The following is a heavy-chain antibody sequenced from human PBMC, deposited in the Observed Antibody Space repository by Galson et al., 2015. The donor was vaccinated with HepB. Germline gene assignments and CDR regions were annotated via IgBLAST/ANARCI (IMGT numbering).Heavy chain of an antibody. V-gene: IGHV3-15*01. J-gene: IGHJ2*01. CDR1: GFTFINAW. CDR2: IKSKTDGGTT. D-gene: IGHD6-19*01. Sequence: SLRLSCAATGFTFINAWMSWVRQAPGKGLEWVGRIKSKTDGGTTDYAAPVKGRFTISRDDSKTTLYLQMNSLKTEDTAVYFCTTETPFDPYSSGWFGWYFDLWGRGTLVTVSS. CDR3: TTETPFDPYSSGWFGWYFDL.